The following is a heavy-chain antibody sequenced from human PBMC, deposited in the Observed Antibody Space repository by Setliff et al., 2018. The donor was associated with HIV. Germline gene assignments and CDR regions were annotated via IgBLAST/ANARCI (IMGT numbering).Heavy chain of an antibody. J-gene: IGHJ4*02. V-gene: IGHV3-7*01. CDR3: ARWGSGSYERVFDY. CDR2: VKQDGTET. CDR1: GFRFRSYW. Sequence: GGSLRLSCAASGFRFRSYWMSWVRQAPGKGLESVANVKQDGTETLYVDSVKGRFTISRDNANNLVYLQMNSLRVEDTAVYFCARWGSGSYERVFDYWARECWSPSPQ. D-gene: IGHD1-26*01.